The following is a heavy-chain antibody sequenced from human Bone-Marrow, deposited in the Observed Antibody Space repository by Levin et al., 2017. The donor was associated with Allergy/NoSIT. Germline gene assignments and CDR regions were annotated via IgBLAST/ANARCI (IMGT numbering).Heavy chain of an antibody. CDR3: ARELLWPWSNWFDP. V-gene: IGHV4-30-4*01. Sequence: PSETLSLTCTVSGGSISSGDYYWSWIRQPPGKGLEWIGYIYYSGSTYYNPSLKSRVTISVDTSKNQFSLKLSSVTAADTAVYYCARELLWPWSNWFDPWGQGTLVTVSS. CDR2: IYYSGST. J-gene: IGHJ5*02. D-gene: IGHD3-10*01. CDR1: GGSISSGDYY.